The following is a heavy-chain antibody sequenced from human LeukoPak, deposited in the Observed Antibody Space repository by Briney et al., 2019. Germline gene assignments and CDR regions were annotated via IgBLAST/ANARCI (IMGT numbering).Heavy chain of an antibody. V-gene: IGHV1-2*06. CDR1: GYTFTGYY. J-gene: IGHJ5*02. CDR3: ARQRVLTAIGPWFDP. D-gene: IGHD3-9*01. Sequence: ASVKVSCKASGYTFTGYYMHWVRQAPGQGLEWMGRINPNSGGTNYAQKFQGRVTMTRDTSISTAYMELSRLRSDDTAVYYCARQRVLTAIGPWFDPWGQGTLVTASS. CDR2: INPNSGGT.